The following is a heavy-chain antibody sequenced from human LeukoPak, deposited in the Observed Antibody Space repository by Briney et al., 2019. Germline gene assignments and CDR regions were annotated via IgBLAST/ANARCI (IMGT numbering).Heavy chain of an antibody. CDR3: ARNGYTSGWYRN. V-gene: IGHV3-53*01. D-gene: IGHD6-19*01. Sequence: GGSLRLSCAASGFTFSSYSMNWVRQAPGKGLEWVSTIYSGGSTYYADSVKGRFTISRDISKNTLYLQMNSLRGEDTAVYYCARNGYTSGWYRNWGQGTLVTVSS. CDR1: GFTFSSYS. J-gene: IGHJ4*02. CDR2: IYSGGST.